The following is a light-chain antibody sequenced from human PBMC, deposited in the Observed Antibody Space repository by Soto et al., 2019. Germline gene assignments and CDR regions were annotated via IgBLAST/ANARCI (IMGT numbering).Light chain of an antibody. V-gene: IGLV2-14*01. CDR1: SSDVGGHNY. CDR2: EVT. CDR3: SSYTSSSTLV. J-gene: IGLJ2*01. Sequence: QSALTQPASVSGSPGQSITISCTGTSSDVGGHNYVSWYQQHPGTAPKLMIYEVTNRPSGVSNRFSGSKSGNTASLTISGLQAEDEADYYCSSYTSSSTLVFGAGTKLTVL.